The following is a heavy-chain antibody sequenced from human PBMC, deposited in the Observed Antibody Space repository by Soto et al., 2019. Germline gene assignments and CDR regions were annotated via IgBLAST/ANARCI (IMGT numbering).Heavy chain of an antibody. CDR1: GFTSTNYV. D-gene: IGHD2-8*01. Sequence: HPGWSLRLSCASSGFTSTNYVMNWVRQAPGKGLEWVSSISGSGTTTFYADSVKGRFIISRDNSKNTLYLQMNSLRAEDTALYYCAKDRVGGVPDAFDIWGQGTMVTVSS. V-gene: IGHV3-23*01. CDR3: AKDRVGGVPDAFDI. CDR2: ISGSGTTT. J-gene: IGHJ3*02.